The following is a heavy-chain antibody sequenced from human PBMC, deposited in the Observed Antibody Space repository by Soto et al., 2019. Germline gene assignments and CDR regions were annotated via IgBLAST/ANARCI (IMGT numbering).Heavy chain of an antibody. CDR3: ARGGLYQLLSAFDI. V-gene: IGHV1-2*04. CDR2: INPNSGGT. Sequence: EASIKVSCKASGYTFTGYYMHWVRQAPGQGLEWMGWINPNSGGTNYAQKFQGWVTMTRDTSISTAYMELSRLRSDDTAVYYCARGGLYQLLSAFDIWGQGTMVTVSS. CDR1: GYTFTGYY. J-gene: IGHJ3*02. D-gene: IGHD2-2*01.